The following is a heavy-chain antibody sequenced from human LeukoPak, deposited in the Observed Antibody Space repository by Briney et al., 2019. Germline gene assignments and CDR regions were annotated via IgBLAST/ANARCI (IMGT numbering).Heavy chain of an antibody. J-gene: IGHJ2*01. V-gene: IGHV4-38-2*02. CDR2: IYHSGST. D-gene: IGHD6-13*01. Sequence: SETLSLTCTVSGYSISSGYYWGWIRQPPGKGLEWIGSIYHSGSTYYNPSLKSRVTISVDTSKNQFSLKLSSVTAADTAVYYCARDRIAAAGTGWYFDLWGRGTLVTVSS. CDR3: ARDRIAAAGTGWYFDL. CDR1: GYSISSGYY.